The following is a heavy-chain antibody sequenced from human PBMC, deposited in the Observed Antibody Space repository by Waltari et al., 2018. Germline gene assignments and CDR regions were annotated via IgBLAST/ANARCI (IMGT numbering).Heavy chain of an antibody. CDR2: INADNGFT. D-gene: IGHD4-17*01. CDR1: GYNFTNYA. CDR3: VRDSPHTRNTAPRYFFDS. Sequence: QVQLVQSGAEVKKPGASVKISCQSSGYNFTNYAIHWVRQAPGQRLEWMGWINADNGFTKYSQKFQGRVTMTTDTSANTVSMGLGSLRSEDTAVYYCVRDSPHTRNTAPRYFFDSWGQGTLVTVSS. J-gene: IGHJ4*02. V-gene: IGHV1-3*01.